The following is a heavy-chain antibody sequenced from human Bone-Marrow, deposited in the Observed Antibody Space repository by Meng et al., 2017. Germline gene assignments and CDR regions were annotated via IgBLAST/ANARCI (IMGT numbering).Heavy chain of an antibody. D-gene: IGHD3-9*01. CDR3: ARDQGTVLRYPWVERSYAFDI. J-gene: IGHJ3*02. Sequence: GGSLRLSCAASGFTFSSYAMHWIRQAPGKGLEWVAVISYDGSNKYYADSVKGRFTISRDNSKNTLYLQMNSLRAEDTAVYYCARDQGTVLRYPWVERSYAFDIWGQGTMVTVSS. CDR2: ISYDGSNK. V-gene: IGHV3-30*04. CDR1: GFTFSSYA.